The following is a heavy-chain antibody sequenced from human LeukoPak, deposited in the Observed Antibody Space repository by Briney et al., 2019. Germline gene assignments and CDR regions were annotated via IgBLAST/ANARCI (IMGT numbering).Heavy chain of an antibody. CDR3: AVTESGYDYVWGSYPGDAFDI. Sequence: GGSLRLSCAASGFTFSSYAMHWVRQAPGKGLEWVAVIPYDGSNKYYADSVKGRFTISRDNSKNTLYLQMNSLRAEDTAVYYCAVTESGYDYVWGSYPGDAFDIWGQGTMVTVSS. CDR1: GFTFSSYA. J-gene: IGHJ3*02. CDR2: IPYDGSNK. V-gene: IGHV3-30*04. D-gene: IGHD3-16*02.